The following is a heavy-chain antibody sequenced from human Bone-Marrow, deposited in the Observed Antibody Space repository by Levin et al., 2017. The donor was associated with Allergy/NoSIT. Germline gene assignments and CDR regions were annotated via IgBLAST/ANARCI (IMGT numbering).Heavy chain of an antibody. CDR3: ARHGGYSGYDLWVSVDY. J-gene: IGHJ4*02. V-gene: IGHV5-51*01. Sequence: GGSLRLSCKGSGYSFTSYWIGWVRQMPGKGLEWMGIIYPGDSDTRYSPSFQGQVTISADKSISTAYLQWSSLKASDTAMYYCARHGGYSGYDLWVSVDYWGQGTLVTVSS. D-gene: IGHD5-12*01. CDR1: GYSFTSYW. CDR2: IYPGDSDT.